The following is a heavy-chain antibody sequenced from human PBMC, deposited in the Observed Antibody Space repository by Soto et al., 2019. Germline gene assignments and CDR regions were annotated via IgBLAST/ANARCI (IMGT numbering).Heavy chain of an antibody. D-gene: IGHD4-4*01. J-gene: IGHJ6*02. CDR2: IYPGDSDT. Sequence: RGESLKISCKGSGYTFTDYWIGWVRQLPGKGLEWMGIIYPGDSDTRYSPSFQGQVTISADKSISTAYLQWSSLKASDTAMYYCARVGPVTTLYYYGMDVWGQGTTVTVSS. CDR1: GYTFTDYW. CDR3: ARVGPVTTLYYYGMDV. V-gene: IGHV5-51*01.